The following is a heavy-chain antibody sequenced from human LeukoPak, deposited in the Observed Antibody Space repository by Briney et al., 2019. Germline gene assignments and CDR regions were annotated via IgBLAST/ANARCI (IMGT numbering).Heavy chain of an antibody. Sequence: GGSLRLSCAASGFTFSSYGMNWVRQAPGKVLEWVSGISCDGSNKYYADSVKGRFTISRHNSKNTLYLEMNNLSTKNTAVHYVARGRGLSEKRHGDVLYYYYAMDVWGKGTTVTVSS. CDR3: ARGRGLSEKRHGDVLYYYYAMDV. J-gene: IGHJ6*04. V-gene: IGHV3-30*03. CDR2: ISCDGSNK. CDR1: GFTFSSYG. D-gene: IGHD2-21*02.